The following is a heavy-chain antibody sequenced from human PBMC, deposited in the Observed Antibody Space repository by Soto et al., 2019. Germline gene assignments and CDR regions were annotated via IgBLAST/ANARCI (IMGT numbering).Heavy chain of an antibody. CDR3: ARYYYGAGTTYFDY. J-gene: IGHJ4*02. D-gene: IGHD3-10*01. Sequence: PSETLSLTCTVSGGSISSYYWSWIRQPPGKGLEWIGYIYYSGSTNYNPSLKSRVTISVDTSKNQFSLKLNSMTAADTAVYYCARYYYGAGTTYFDYWCLGTVVTVSA. CDR2: IYYSGST. CDR1: GGSISSYY. V-gene: IGHV4-59*08.